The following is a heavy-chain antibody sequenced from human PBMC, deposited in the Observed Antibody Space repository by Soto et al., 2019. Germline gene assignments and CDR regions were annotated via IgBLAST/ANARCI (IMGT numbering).Heavy chain of an antibody. D-gene: IGHD2-15*01. CDR2: IYYSGST. V-gene: IGHV4-59*08. J-gene: IGHJ4*02. Sequence: QVQLQESGPGLVKPSETLSLTCTVSGGSISSYYWSWIRQPPGKGLEWIGYIYYSGSTNYNPSLKHRVTISVDTSKNQFSLKLSSVTAADTAVYYCARRYGGNLDYWGQGTLVTVSS. CDR3: ARRYGGNLDY. CDR1: GGSISSYY.